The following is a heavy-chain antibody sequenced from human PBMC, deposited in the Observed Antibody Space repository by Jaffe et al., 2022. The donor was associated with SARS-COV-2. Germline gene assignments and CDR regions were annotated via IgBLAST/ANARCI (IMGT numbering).Heavy chain of an antibody. Sequence: EVQLVESGGGLAQPGRSLTLSCVGTGFNFEDFALHWVRRVPGKGLEWVSGISGTGLDLSYADSVKGRFTISRDNVKNSLHLQMDNLRPEDSALYFCVKVQLAGLWLPYHYFDLWGRGTLVSVSS. J-gene: IGHJ2*01. CDR1: GFNFEDFA. D-gene: IGHD2-2*01. CDR2: ISGTGLDL. CDR3: VKVQLAGLWLPYHYFDL. V-gene: IGHV3-9*01.